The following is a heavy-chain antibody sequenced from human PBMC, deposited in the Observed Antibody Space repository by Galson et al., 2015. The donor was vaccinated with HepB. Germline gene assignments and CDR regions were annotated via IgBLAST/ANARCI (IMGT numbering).Heavy chain of an antibody. CDR1: GFTFSSYW. CDR2: INSDGSST. V-gene: IGHV3-74*01. CDR3: VKANYYDSRDAFDL. Sequence: SLRLSCAASGFTFSSYWMHWVRRAPGKGLVWVSRINSDGSSTSYADSVKGRFTISRDNAKNTLYLQMNSLRAEDTAGYYCVKANYYDSRDAFDLWGQGTMVTVSS. D-gene: IGHD3-22*01. J-gene: IGHJ3*01.